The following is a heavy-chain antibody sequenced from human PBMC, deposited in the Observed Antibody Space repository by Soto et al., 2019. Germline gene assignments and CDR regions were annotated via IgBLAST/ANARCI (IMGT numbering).Heavy chain of an antibody. Sequence: QVQLVQSGPEVKKPGASVKVSCKASGYTFTTYGISWVRQAPGQGLEWMGWISPYNGDTHYAEGFQGRLTMTTDTSATSAYMELRTLSSDDRAVYFCARALSMAQYYYYMDVWGKGTTVTVSS. V-gene: IGHV1-18*01. CDR2: ISPYNGDT. CDR1: GYTFTTYG. J-gene: IGHJ6*03. CDR3: ARALSMAQYYYYMDV.